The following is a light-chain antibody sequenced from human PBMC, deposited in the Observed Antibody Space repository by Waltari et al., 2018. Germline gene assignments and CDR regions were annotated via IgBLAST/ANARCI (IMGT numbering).Light chain of an antibody. Sequence: SYELTQPPSLSVSPGQTATITCSGHKLEDKYVSWYQQKPGQSPVLVIFQDTRRPSGIPERFSGSSSGNTATLTISGTQTLDEADYYCQAWDSRTYVVFGGGTTVTVL. CDR3: QAWDSRTYVV. CDR1: KLEDKY. J-gene: IGLJ2*01. V-gene: IGLV3-1*01. CDR2: QDT.